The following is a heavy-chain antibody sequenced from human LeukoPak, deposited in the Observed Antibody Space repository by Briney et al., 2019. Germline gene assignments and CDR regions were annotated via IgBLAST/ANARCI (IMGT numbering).Heavy chain of an antibody. D-gene: IGHD3-10*01. J-gene: IGHJ4*02. V-gene: IGHV1-18*01. CDR2: ISAYNGNT. CDR1: GYTFTSYG. CDR3: ARDGVLWFGELYSPDY. Sequence: GASVKVSCKAPGYTFTSYGISWVRQAPGQGLEWMGWISAYNGNTNYAQKLQGRVTMTTDTSTSTAYMELRSLRSDDTAVYYCARDGVLWFGELYSPDYWGQGTLVTVSS.